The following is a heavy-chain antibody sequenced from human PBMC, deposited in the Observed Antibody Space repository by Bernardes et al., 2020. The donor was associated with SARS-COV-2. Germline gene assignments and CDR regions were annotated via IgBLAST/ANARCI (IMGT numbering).Heavy chain of an antibody. CDR3: AKDSSPLYYYYAMDV. CDR1: GFNFSSYA. J-gene: IGHJ6*02. V-gene: IGHV3-23*01. D-gene: IGHD3-16*01. CDR2: ISGSGGST. Sequence: GGSLRLSCAASGFNFSSYAMNWVRQAPGKGLEWVSGISGSGGSTYYADSVKGRFTISRDNSKNTLFLQMNSLRAEDTAVYYCAKDSSPLYYYYAMDVWGQGTTVTVSS.